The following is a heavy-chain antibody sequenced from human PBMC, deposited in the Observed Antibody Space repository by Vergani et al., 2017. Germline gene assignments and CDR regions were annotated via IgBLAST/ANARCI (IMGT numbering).Heavy chain of an antibody. D-gene: IGHD3-22*01. CDR1: GYSFTSYW. V-gene: IGHV5-10-1*03. Sequence: EVQLVQSGAEVKKPGESLRISCKGSGYSFTSYWISRVRQMPGKGLEWMGRIDPSDSYTNYSPSFQGHVTISADKSISTAYLQWSSLKASDTAMYYCARVGWSYYDXSGYYYAPGGWFDPWGQGTLVTVSS. CDR3: ARVGWSYYDXSGYYYAPGGWFDP. J-gene: IGHJ5*02. CDR2: IDPSDSYT.